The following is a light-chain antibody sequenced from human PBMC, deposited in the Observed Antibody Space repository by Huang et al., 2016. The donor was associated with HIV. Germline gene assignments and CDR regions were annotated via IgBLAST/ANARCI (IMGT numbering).Light chain of an antibody. CDR1: QAISNS. J-gene: IGKJ1*01. CDR3: QQYFSTPRT. V-gene: IGKV1-NL1*01. CDR2: GAS. Sequence: DIQMTQSPSSLSASVGDKVSITCRASQAISNSLVWYQQQPGKAPKLLLYGASRFESGVSSRFSGSGSGTDYTLTISSLQPEDFATYYCQQYFSTPRTFGQGTKVEIK.